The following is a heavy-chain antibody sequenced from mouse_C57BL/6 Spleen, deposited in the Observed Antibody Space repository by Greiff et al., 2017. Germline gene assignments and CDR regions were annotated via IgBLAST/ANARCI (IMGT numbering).Heavy chain of an antibody. CDR3: TRDYGSPYYAMDY. J-gene: IGHJ4*01. V-gene: IGHV1-15*01. CDR1: GYTFTDYE. D-gene: IGHD1-1*01. Sequence: LVESGAELVRPGASVTLSCKASGYTFTDYEMHWVKQTPVHGLEWIGAIDPETGGTAYNQKFKGKAILTADKSSSTAYMELRSLTSEDSAVYYCTRDYGSPYYAMDYWGQGTSVTVSS. CDR2: IDPETGGT.